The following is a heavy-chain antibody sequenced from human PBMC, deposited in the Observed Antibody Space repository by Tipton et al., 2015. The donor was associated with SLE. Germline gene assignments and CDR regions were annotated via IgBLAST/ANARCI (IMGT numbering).Heavy chain of an antibody. D-gene: IGHD6-19*01. V-gene: IGHV4-61*09. J-gene: IGHJ4*02. CDR3: ARGDSGWYFDY. CDR2: IHTSGST. CDR1: GDSISSDNYY. Sequence: TLSLTCTVSGDSISSDNYYWSWIRQPAGKGLEWIGHIHTSGSTTYNPSLKGRVSILLDTSKNHFSLKLSSVTAADTAVYYCARGDSGWYFDYWGQGTLVTVSS.